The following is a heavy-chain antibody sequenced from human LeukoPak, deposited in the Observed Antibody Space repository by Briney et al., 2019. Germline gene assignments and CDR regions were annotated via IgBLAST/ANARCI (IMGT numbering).Heavy chain of an antibody. Sequence: GGSLRLSCAASGFTFSSYAMHWVRQAPGKGLEWVAVISYDGSNKYYADSVKGRFTISRDNSKNTLYLQMNSLRAEDTAVYYCASHPQGVYYDDYWGQGTLVTVSS. CDR3: ASHPQGVYYDDY. CDR1: GFTFSSYA. D-gene: IGHD3-16*01. CDR2: ISYDGSNK. J-gene: IGHJ4*02. V-gene: IGHV3-30-3*01.